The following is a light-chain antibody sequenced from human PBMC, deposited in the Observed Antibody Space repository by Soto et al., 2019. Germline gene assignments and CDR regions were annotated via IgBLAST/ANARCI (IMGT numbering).Light chain of an antibody. CDR3: QQANSFPLT. J-gene: IGKJ4*01. Sequence: DIQMTQSPSSVSASVGDRVTITCRASQAISSFLAWHQQKPGKAPKLLIYGAFSLQSGVPSRFSGSGSRTDFTLTISSLQPEDFATYYCQQANSFPLTFGGGTKVEIK. V-gene: IGKV1-12*01. CDR2: GAF. CDR1: QAISSF.